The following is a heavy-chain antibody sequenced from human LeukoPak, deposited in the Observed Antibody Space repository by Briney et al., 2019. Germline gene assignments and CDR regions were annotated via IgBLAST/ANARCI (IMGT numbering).Heavy chain of an antibody. CDR3: TTNHPASRDR. V-gene: IGHV3-15*01. CDR1: GFTFSDAW. Sequence: GGSLRLSCAASGFTFSDAWMSWVRRGPGEGLEWVSHIKRKTDGCATDYAAPVKSRFTISRDDSKNTLRLQMNSLKTEDTAVYYCTTNHPASRDRWGQGTLVTVSS. J-gene: IGHJ5*02. CDR2: IKRKTDGCAT. D-gene: IGHD6-6*01.